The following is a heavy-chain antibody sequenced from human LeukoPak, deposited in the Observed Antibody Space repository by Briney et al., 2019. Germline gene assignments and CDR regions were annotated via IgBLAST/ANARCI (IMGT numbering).Heavy chain of an antibody. Sequence: GGSLRLSCAASGFTFSSYSMNWVRQAPGKGLEWVSSISSSSSYIYYADSVKGRFTISRDDAENSLYLHMNSLRAEDTAVYYCVRGGLGSGSSNLWGQGTLVTVTS. CDR1: GFTFSSYS. J-gene: IGHJ4*02. D-gene: IGHD6-6*01. CDR3: VRGGLGSGSSNL. CDR2: ISSSSSYI. V-gene: IGHV3-21*01.